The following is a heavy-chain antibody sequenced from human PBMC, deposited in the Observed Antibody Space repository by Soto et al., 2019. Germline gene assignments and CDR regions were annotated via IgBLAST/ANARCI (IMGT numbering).Heavy chain of an antibody. D-gene: IGHD3-22*01. CDR2: IKDDGNEK. CDR3: TRSRGFGGMDV. J-gene: IGHJ6*02. V-gene: IGHV3-7*03. Sequence: VGSLRLSCAASGFTFRNYWMSWVRQDPGKGLEWVANIKDDGNEKYSVDSVRGRFTISRDNAQNSLYLQMNSLRGEDTAVYFCTRSRGFGGMDVRGQGTTVTVSS. CDR1: GFTFRNYW.